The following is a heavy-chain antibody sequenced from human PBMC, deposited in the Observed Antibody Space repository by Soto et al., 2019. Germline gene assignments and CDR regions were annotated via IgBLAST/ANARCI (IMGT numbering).Heavy chain of an antibody. CDR3: ARCGGDCYSNGMDV. J-gene: IGHJ6*02. CDR1: GGSISDNY. D-gene: IGHD2-21*02. V-gene: IGHV4-59*01. CDR2: IYYSGST. Sequence: SETLSLTCTASGGSISDNYWSWIRQPPGKGLEWIGYIYYSGSTNYNPSLKSRVTISVGTSKKQFSLKLSSVTAADTAVYYCARCGGDCYSNGMDVWGQGTTVTVSS.